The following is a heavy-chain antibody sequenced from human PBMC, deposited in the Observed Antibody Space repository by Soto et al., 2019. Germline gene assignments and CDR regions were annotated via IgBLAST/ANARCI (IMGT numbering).Heavy chain of an antibody. CDR1: GFTLSSYD. Sequence: GGSLRLSCAVSGFTLSSYDMHWVRQTPGQGLEWVSSIGVTGDTYYLDSVKGQFTISRENARDSVDLQMNSLRAEDTAVYCCAREFCTGGDCYGWYYLDHWGQGTLVTVSS. CDR2: IGVTGDT. J-gene: IGHJ4*02. D-gene: IGHD2-8*02. V-gene: IGHV3-13*01. CDR3: AREFCTGGDCYGWYYLDH.